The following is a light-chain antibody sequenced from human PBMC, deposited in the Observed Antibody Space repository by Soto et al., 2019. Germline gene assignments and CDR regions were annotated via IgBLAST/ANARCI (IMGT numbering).Light chain of an antibody. CDR1: QSVNSNY. CDR3: QQRSGGSVT. V-gene: IGKV3-20*01. CDR2: SGF. Sequence: EIVLTQSPGTLSLSPGERATLSCRASQSVNSNYLGWYQQRPGQAPRLLIYSGFRRQGGIPNRFSGSGSGTDFTLTISRLEPEDFAVYYCQQRSGGSVTFGGGTTLDIK. J-gene: IGKJ4*01.